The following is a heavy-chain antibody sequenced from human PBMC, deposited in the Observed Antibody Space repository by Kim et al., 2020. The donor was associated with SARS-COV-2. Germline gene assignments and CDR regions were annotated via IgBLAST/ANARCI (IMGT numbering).Heavy chain of an antibody. V-gene: IGHV3-23*01. CDR2: IISSGSNS. J-gene: IGHJ6*02. Sequence: GGSLRLSCEASGFTFSIYVMSWVRQAPGKGLELVSSIISSGSNSYYANSVKGRFTMSRDNSKKAVYLQMDSLRAEDTAVYYCARRKVISYSYYYGMDVWGQGTTVTVSS. CDR3: ARRKVISYSYYYGMDV. CDR1: GFTFSIYV. D-gene: IGHD1-26*01.